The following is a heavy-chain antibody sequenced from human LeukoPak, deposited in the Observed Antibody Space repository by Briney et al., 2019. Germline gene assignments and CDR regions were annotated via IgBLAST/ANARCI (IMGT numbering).Heavy chain of an antibody. D-gene: IGHD6-19*01. CDR2: ISGSGGST. J-gene: IGHJ4*02. Sequence: PGGSLRLSCAASGFTFSSYAMSWVRQAPGKGLEWVSAISGSGGSTYYADSVKGRFTISRDNSKNTLYLQMNSLRAEDTAVYYCAKVGSSGRTGAVDYWGQGTLVTVSS. V-gene: IGHV3-23*01. CDR1: GFTFSSYA. CDR3: AKVGSSGRTGAVDY.